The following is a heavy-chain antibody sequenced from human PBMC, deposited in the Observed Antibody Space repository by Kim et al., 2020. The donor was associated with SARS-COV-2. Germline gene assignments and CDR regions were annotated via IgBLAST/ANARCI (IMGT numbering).Heavy chain of an antibody. CDR1: GYRFTSYW. Sequence: GESLKISCKGSGYRFTSYWIGWVRQTPGKGLELMGIIFPGDSDTKYSPSFQGQVTISVDKSINTAYVQWSRLKASDSAMYYCVRPAIYCSGEGFYTNGYFDYWGQGTRVTVSS. CDR3: VRPAIYCSGEGFYTNGYFDY. CDR2: IFPGDSDT. J-gene: IGHJ4*02. V-gene: IGHV5-51*01. D-gene: IGHD2-15*01.